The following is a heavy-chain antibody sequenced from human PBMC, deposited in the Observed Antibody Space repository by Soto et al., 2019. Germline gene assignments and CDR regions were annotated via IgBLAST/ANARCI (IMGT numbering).Heavy chain of an antibody. CDR2: MSYDGTKE. V-gene: IGHV3-30*18. CDR3: AKEYGSTWIDH. J-gene: IGHJ4*02. D-gene: IGHD6-13*01. Sequence: GGSLRLSCAASGFTFSTYGMHWVRQAPGKGLEWVAAMSYDGTKEYYVDSVKGRFTISRDNSRDTLFLQLNSLRDEDTAVYYCAKEYGSTWIDHWGQGTLVTVSS. CDR1: GFTFSTYG.